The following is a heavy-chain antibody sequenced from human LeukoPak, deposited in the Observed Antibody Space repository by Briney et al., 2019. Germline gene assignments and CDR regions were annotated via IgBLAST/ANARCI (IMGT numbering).Heavy chain of an antibody. CDR2: IIPILDIT. CDR1: GGTFSRYA. D-gene: IGHD3-10*01. J-gene: IGHJ6*02. V-gene: IGHV1-69*04. Sequence: SVKVSCKASGGTFSRYAVSWVRQAPGQGLEWMGRIIPILDITNYAQKFQARVTITADKSTDTAYMELSGLRSEDTALYYCARAGSTRIIMPGARPGLSYYYGMDVWGQGTTVTVSS. CDR3: ARAGSTRIIMPGARPGLSYYYGMDV.